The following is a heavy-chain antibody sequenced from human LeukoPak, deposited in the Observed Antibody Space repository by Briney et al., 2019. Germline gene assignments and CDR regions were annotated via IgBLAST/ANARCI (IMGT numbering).Heavy chain of an antibody. J-gene: IGHJ3*02. Sequence: PGGSLRLSCAASGFTFSSYSMNWVRQAPGKGLEWVSSISSSSSYIYYADSVKGRFTISRDNAKNSLYLQMNSLRAEDTAVYYCARDREGDSSSWYDAFDIWGQGTMVTVSS. CDR1: GFTFSSYS. D-gene: IGHD6-13*01. CDR2: ISSSSSYI. V-gene: IGHV3-21*01. CDR3: ARDREGDSSSWYDAFDI.